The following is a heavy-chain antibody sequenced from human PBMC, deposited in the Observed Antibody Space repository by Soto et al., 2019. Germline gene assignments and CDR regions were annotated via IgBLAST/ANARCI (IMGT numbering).Heavy chain of an antibody. Sequence: SETLSLTCTVSGGSISSSSYYWGWIRQPPGKGLEWIGRIYYRGSSYYNPSLKSRVTISVDTSKNQFSLKLSSVTAADTAVYYCARPGYSSSWHAYYYYGMDVWGQGTTVTVSS. V-gene: IGHV4-39*01. D-gene: IGHD6-13*01. CDR2: IYYRGSS. CDR3: ARPGYSSSWHAYYYYGMDV. J-gene: IGHJ6*02. CDR1: GGSISSSSYY.